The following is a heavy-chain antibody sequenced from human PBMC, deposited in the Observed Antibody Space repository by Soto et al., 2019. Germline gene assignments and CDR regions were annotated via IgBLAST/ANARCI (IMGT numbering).Heavy chain of an antibody. CDR2: IWYDGSNK. Sequence: GESLKISCAASGFTFSSYGMHWVRQAPGKGLEWVAVIWYDGSNKYYADSVKGRFTISRDNSKNTLYLQMNSLRAEDTAVYYCAKNLKIVATNHPFGDYYYYGMDVWGQGTTVTVSS. V-gene: IGHV3-33*06. D-gene: IGHD5-12*01. CDR3: AKNLKIVATNHPFGDYYYYGMDV. J-gene: IGHJ6*02. CDR1: GFTFSSYG.